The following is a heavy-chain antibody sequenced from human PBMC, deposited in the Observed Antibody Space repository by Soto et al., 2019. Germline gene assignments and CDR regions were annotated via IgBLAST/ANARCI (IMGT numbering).Heavy chain of an antibody. D-gene: IGHD2-2*01. Sequence: PSETLSLTCAVSGYSISSGYYWCCIRQPPGKGLEWIGSIYHSGSTYYNPSLKSRVTISVDTSKNQFSLKLSSVTAADTAVYYCARDCTSTTCYLYYYGMDVWGQGTTVTVSS. J-gene: IGHJ6*02. V-gene: IGHV4-38-2*01. CDR3: ARDCTSTTCYLYYYGMDV. CDR1: GYSISSGYY. CDR2: IYHSGST.